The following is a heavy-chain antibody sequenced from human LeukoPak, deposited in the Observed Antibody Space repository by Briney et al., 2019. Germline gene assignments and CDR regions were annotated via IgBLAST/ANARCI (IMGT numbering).Heavy chain of an antibody. V-gene: IGHV4-39*01. CDR3: ARRTTNPFAGDNSEFAVTI. Sequence: SETLSLTCTVSGGSISSSSYYWSWIRQPPGKGLEWIGSIYYSGSTYYNPSLKSRVTISVDTSKNQFSLKLSSVTAADTAVDYCARRTTNPFAGDNSEFAVTIWGQGTMVTVSS. J-gene: IGHJ3*02. CDR2: IYYSGST. CDR1: GGSISSSSYY. D-gene: IGHD6-19*01.